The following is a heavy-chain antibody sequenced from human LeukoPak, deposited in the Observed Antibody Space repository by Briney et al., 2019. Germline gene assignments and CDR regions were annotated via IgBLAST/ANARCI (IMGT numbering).Heavy chain of an antibody. J-gene: IGHJ4*02. Sequence: PGGSLRLSCAASGFTFSSYSMNWVRQAPGKGLEWVSSISSSSSYIYYADSVKGRFTISRDNAKNSLYLQMNSLRAEDTAVYYCARKRGVGAESDYWGQGTLVTVSS. CDR1: GFTFSSYS. V-gene: IGHV3-21*01. CDR2: ISSSSSYI. CDR3: ARKRGVGAESDY. D-gene: IGHD1-26*01.